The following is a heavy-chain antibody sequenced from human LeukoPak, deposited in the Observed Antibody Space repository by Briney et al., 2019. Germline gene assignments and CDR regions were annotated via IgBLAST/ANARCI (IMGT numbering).Heavy chain of an antibody. D-gene: IGHD4-17*01. CDR3: ARVDYGAYASFDI. CDR2: ISSSGSDI. J-gene: IGHJ3*02. V-gene: IGHV3-48*03. Sequence: PGGSLRLSCAAYGFTFSDYEIHWVRQAPGKGLEWVSYISSSGSDIYHADSVKGRFTISRDNAKNSLYLQMNSLRAEDTAVYYCARVDYGAYASFDIWGQGTMVTVSS. CDR1: GFTFSDYE.